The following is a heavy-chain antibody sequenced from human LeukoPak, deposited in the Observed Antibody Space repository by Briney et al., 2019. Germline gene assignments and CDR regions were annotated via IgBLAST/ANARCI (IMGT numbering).Heavy chain of an antibody. CDR1: GFTFSRHG. CDR2: ISNDGSRK. V-gene: IGHV3-30*03. Sequence: GRSLRLSCAPSGFTFSRHGMHWVRQAPGKGLEWVAIISNDGSRKYYAHSVEGRFTISRDNSKNTLYLQMDSLRAEDTAVYYCARDRAWNYFDYWGQGTLVTVSS. CDR3: ARDRAWNYFDY. D-gene: IGHD3-3*01. J-gene: IGHJ4*02.